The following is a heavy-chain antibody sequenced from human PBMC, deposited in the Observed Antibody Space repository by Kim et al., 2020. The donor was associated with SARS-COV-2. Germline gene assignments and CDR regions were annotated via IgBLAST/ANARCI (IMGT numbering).Heavy chain of an antibody. V-gene: IGHV3-23*01. CDR3: AKDCPSFFVVVPAALPDY. CDR1: GFTFSSYA. Sequence: GGSLRLSCAASGFTFSSYAMSWVRQAPGKGLEWVSAISGSGGSTYYADSVKGRFTISRDNSKNTLYLQMNSLRAEDTAVYYCAKDCPSFFVVVPAALPDYWGQGTLVTFSS. J-gene: IGHJ4*02. CDR2: ISGSGGST. D-gene: IGHD2-2*01.